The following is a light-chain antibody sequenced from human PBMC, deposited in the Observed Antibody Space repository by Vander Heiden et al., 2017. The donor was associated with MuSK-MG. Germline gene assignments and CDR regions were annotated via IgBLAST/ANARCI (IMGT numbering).Light chain of an antibody. CDR3: QSWGTGICV. J-gene: IGLJ2*01. V-gene: IGLV4-69*01. Sequence: QLVLTQSPSASASLLASVKLTCTLCSEHRSYAIAWYQQQPEKCPRYLMKRNRGGRHSKGDGIPDRFSGASSGAERYLAISSLQSEDESCEYCQSWGTGICVFGAGTKVTVL. CDR1: SEHRSYA. CDR2: RNRGGRH.